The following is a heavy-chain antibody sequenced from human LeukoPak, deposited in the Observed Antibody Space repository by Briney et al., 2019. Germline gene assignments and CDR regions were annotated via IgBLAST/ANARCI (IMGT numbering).Heavy chain of an antibody. CDR1: AITLTNSG. V-gene: IGHV3-23*01. Sequence: GPSLRLSRAVSAITLTNSGMSWVRQDAGNGLEWVAGISGSGATTNYADSVKGRFTISRDKPKNTLFLHMNSLRAEDTAVYFCAKRGVVIRVILVGFHKEAYYFDSWGQGALVTVSS. J-gene: IGHJ4*02. CDR2: ISGSGATT. CDR3: AKRGVVIRVILVGFHKEAYYFDS. D-gene: IGHD3-22*01.